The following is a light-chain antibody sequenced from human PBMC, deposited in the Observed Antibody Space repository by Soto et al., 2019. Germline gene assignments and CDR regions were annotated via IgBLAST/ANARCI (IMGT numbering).Light chain of an antibody. CDR1: SSDVGGYNY. V-gene: IGLV2-8*01. Sequence: QSVLTRPPYASGSPGQSVTISCTGTSSDVGGYNYVSWYQQHPGKAPKLMIYEVSKRPSGVPDRFSGSKSGNTASLTVSGLQAEDEADYYCSSYAGSNNPYVFGTGTKVTVL. J-gene: IGLJ1*01. CDR2: EVS. CDR3: SSYAGSNNPYV.